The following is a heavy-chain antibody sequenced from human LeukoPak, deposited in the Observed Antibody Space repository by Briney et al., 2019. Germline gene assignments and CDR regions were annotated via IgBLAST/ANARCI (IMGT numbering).Heavy chain of an antibody. CDR3: ARRFHSSSSAFDP. CDR1: GYTFTGYY. Sequence: ASVKVSCKASGYTFTGYYMHWVRQAPGQGLEWMGWINPNSGGTNYAQKFQGRVTITRDTSISTVYMELSRLRSDDTAVYYCARRFHSSSSAFDPWGQGTLVTVSS. D-gene: IGHD6-6*01. J-gene: IGHJ5*02. V-gene: IGHV1-2*02. CDR2: INPNSGGT.